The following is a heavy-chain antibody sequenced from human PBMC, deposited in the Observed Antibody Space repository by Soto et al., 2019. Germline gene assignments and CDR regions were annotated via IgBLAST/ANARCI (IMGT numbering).Heavy chain of an antibody. V-gene: IGHV1-18*01. Sequence: SVKVSCKSSDYTLPSYGIIWVRQALGQGLEWMGWISAYNGNTNYAQKLQGRVTMTTDTSTSIAYMELRGLRSDDTAVYFCAIDGIRYCSGGSCYFDYWGQGTLV. CDR3: AIDGIRYCSGGSCYFDY. CDR2: ISAYNGNT. CDR1: DYTLPSYG. D-gene: IGHD2-15*01. J-gene: IGHJ4*02.